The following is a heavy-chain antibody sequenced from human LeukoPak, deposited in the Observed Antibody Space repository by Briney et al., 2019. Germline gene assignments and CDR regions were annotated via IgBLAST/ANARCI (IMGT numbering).Heavy chain of an antibody. CDR2: IKEDGSQT. CDR3: ARHGSYNFDF. D-gene: IGHD1-26*01. V-gene: IGHV3-7*05. J-gene: IGHJ4*02. CDR1: GFSFSNYW. Sequence: GRSLRLSCAASGFSFSNYWMGWVRQAPRKGLEWVAKIKEDGSQTYYVDSVKGRFTVSRDNAKNSLFLQMSSLRAEDTARYYCARHGSYNFDFWGQGTLVTVSS.